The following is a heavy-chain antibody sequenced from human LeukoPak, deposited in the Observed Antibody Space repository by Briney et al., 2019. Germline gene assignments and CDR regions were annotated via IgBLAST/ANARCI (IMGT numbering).Heavy chain of an antibody. CDR2: INPSGGST. CDR1: GYTFTSYY. CDR3: ARDFESGGSYDDY. V-gene: IGHV1-46*01. D-gene: IGHD1-26*01. Sequence: ASVKVSCKASGYTFTSYYMHWVRQAPGQGLEWMGIINPSGGSTSYAQKFQGRVTMTRDMSTSTDYMELSSLRSEDTAVYYCARDFESGGSYDDYWGQGTLVTVSS. J-gene: IGHJ4*02.